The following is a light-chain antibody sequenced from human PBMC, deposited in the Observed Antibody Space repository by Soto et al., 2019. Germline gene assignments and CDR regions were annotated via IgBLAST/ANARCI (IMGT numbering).Light chain of an antibody. V-gene: IGLV4-69*01. Sequence: QSVLTQSPSASASLGASVKLTCTLSSEHSNFAIAWHQQQPDRGPRYLMKVNTDGSHDKGDGIPDRFSGSTSGAERFLTISSLQSEDEADYYCQTWGTGTHVVFGGGTKVTVL. CDR1: SEHSNFA. J-gene: IGLJ2*01. CDR3: QTWGTGTHVV. CDR2: VNTDGSH.